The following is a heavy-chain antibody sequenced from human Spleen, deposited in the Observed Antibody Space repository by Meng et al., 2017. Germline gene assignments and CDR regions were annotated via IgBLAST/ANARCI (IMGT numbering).Heavy chain of an antibody. Sequence: QVQLVQSGGGLVKPGGSLRLSCAASGFAFSNSYMSWVRQTPGKGLEWVSYISGSGSDIEYADSVRGRFTISRDNAKNILYLQMNSLRDEDTAVYYCARRREFDYWGQGTLVTVSS. V-gene: IGHV3-11*04. CDR1: GFAFSNSY. J-gene: IGHJ4*02. CDR3: ARRREFDY. CDR2: ISGSGSDI.